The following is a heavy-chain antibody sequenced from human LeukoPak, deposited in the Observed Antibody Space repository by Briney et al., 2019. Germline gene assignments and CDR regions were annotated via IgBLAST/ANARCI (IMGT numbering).Heavy chain of an antibody. V-gene: IGHV3-23*01. CDR1: GFSFTNFA. CDR2: ISGIGDNT. Sequence: GGSLRLSCEASGFSFTNFAMAWVRQAPGRGLEWVAGISGIGDNTFYTDSVKGRFTVSRDNSRNTLFLLMTSLRAEDTAVYYCARDLPMDVWGKGTTVTVSS. CDR3: ARDLPMDV. J-gene: IGHJ6*04.